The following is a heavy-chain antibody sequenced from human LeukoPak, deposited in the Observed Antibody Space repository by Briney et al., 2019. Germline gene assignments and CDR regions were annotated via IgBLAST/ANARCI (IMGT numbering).Heavy chain of an antibody. V-gene: IGHV1-2*04. CDR2: TNLNSGGK. CDR3: ARARPGDYDSSGNRYYYGMDG. J-gene: IGHJ6*02. D-gene: IGHD3-22*01. CDR1: GYTFTVYY. Sequence: ASVTVSCKASGYTFTVYYMHLVRQAPGQGLEWMGWTNLNSGGKNYAQKFQGWVTMTRDTSISTAYMELSRLRSDDTAVYYCARARPGDYDSSGNRYYYGMDGWGQGTTVTVCS.